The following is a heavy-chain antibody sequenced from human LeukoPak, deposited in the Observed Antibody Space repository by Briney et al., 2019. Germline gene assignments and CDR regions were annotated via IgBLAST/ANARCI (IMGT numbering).Heavy chain of an antibody. Sequence: SETLSLTCTVSGGSISSSSYYWGWIRQPPGKGLEWIGSIYYSGSTYYNPSLKSRVAISVDTSKNQFSLKLSSVTAADTAVYYCARGALGQWLPWGQGTLVTVSS. V-gene: IGHV4-39*07. CDR2: IYYSGST. CDR1: GGSISSSSYY. J-gene: IGHJ5*02. CDR3: ARGALGQWLP. D-gene: IGHD3-22*01.